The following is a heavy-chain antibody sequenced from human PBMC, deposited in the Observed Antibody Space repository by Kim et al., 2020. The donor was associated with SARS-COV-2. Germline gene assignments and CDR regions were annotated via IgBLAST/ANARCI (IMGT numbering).Heavy chain of an antibody. Sequence: SETLSLTCTVSGGSISSSSYYWGWIRQPPGKGLEWIGSIYYSGSTYYNPSLKSRVTISVDTSKNQFSLKLSSVTAADTAVYYCARLRRDGPYDAFDIWG. V-gene: IGHV4-39*01. CDR2: IYYSGST. CDR1: GGSISSSSYY. J-gene: IGHJ3*02. CDR3: ARLRRDGPYDAFDI.